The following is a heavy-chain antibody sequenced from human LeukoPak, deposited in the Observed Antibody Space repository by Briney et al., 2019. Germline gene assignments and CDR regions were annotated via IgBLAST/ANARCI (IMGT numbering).Heavy chain of an antibody. V-gene: IGHV1-69*05. CDR3: ARHVREYYDSNGYYYFLDY. D-gene: IGHD3-22*01. CDR1: GGTFSSYA. CDR2: IIPIFGTA. Sequence: SVKVSCKASGGTFSSYAISWVRQAPGQGLEWMGGIIPIFGTANYAQKFQGRVTITTDESTSTAYMELSSLRSEDTAVYYCARHVREYYDSNGYYYFLDYWGQGTLVTVSS. J-gene: IGHJ4*02.